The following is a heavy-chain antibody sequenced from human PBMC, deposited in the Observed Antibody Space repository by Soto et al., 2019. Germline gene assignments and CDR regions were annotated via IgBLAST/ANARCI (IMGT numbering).Heavy chain of an antibody. CDR3: ASLEWFGELSNY. J-gene: IGHJ4*02. Sequence: PSETLSLTCTFSCGSIISSSYYWGWIRQPPGKGLEWIGSIYYSGSTYYNPSLKSRVTISVDTSKNQFSLKLSFVTAADTAVYYCASLEWFGELSNYWGQGTLVTVSS. V-gene: IGHV4-39*01. D-gene: IGHD3-10*01. CDR1: CGSIISSSYY. CDR2: IYYSGST.